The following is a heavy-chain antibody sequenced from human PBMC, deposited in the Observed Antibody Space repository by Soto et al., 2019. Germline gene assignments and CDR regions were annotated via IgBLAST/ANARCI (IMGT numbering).Heavy chain of an antibody. CDR2: IYYRGNT. J-gene: IGHJ6*02. Sequence: SETLSLTCTDSGGSISSDDYYWNWIRQRPGKGLEWIGNIYYRGNTNYNPSLKSRIIMSMDMSENQFSLKLTSVTAADTAVYYCERGSDYYGMDVWGQGTTVTVSS. CDR1: GGSISSDDYY. CDR3: ERGSDYYGMDV. D-gene: IGHD3-10*01. V-gene: IGHV4-31*03.